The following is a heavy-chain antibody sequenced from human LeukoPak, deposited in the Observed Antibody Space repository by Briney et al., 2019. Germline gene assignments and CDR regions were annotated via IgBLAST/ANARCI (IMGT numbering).Heavy chain of an antibody. CDR1: GGSISSSGYC. J-gene: IGHJ4*02. Sequence: PSETLSLTCAVSGGSISSSGYCWDWLRPPPGKGLVWFGGIFYSGNTYYNPSLKSRVTMSVDTSKNQFSLRLSSVTAADTAVYYCARRGSRQGTTVVTPAFDYWGQGTLVTVSS. CDR2: IFYSGNT. D-gene: IGHD4-23*01. V-gene: IGHV4-39*01. CDR3: ARRGSRQGTTVVTPAFDY.